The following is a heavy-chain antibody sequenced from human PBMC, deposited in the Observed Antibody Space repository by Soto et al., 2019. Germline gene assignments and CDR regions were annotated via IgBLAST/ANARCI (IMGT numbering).Heavy chain of an antibody. CDR1: GGTFSSYA. V-gene: IGHV1-69*12. J-gene: IGHJ6*02. Sequence: QVQLVQSGAEVKKPGSSVKVSCKASGGTFSSYAISWVRQAPGQGLEWMGGIIPIFGTANYAQKFQGRVAITADESTSTAYMELSSLRSEDTAVYYCATDSGSYCPYCPYGMDVWGQGTTVTFSS. CDR3: ATDSGSYCPYCPYGMDV. CDR2: IIPIFGTA. D-gene: IGHD1-26*01.